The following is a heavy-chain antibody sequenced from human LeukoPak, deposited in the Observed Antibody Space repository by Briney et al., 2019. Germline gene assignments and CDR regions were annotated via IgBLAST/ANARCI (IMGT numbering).Heavy chain of an antibody. J-gene: IGHJ4*02. CDR1: GFTFSSFW. Sequence: GGSLRLSCAASGFTFSSFWMHWVRQAPGKGLVWVSRIKSDGSTTTYADSVKGRFTISRDNAKNTLYLQMNSLRAEDTAVYYCARVVDTHFDYWGQGTLVTVSS. V-gene: IGHV3-74*01. D-gene: IGHD5-18*01. CDR3: ARVVDTHFDY. CDR2: IKSDGSTT.